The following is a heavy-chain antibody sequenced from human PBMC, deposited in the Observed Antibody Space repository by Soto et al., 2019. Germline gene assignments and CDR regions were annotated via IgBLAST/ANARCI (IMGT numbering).Heavy chain of an antibody. CDR2: INPNSGGT. V-gene: IGHV1-2*04. CDR1: GYTFTGYY. D-gene: IGHD3-10*01. J-gene: IGHJ3*02. Sequence: AASVKVSCKASGYTFTGYYMHWVRQAPGQGLEWMGWINPNSGGTNYAQKFQGWVTMTRDTSISTAYMELSRLRSDDTAVYYCARADTMVRGVIGAFDIWGQGTMVTVSS. CDR3: ARADTMVRGVIGAFDI.